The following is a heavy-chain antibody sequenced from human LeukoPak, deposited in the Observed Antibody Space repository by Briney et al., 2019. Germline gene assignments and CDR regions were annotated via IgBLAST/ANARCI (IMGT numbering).Heavy chain of an antibody. CDR1: GDSITSYY. CDR3: ARGLGWGATIFDY. Sequence: SETLSLTCTASGDSITSYYWTWIRQPPGKGLEWIGYMYHSGTTSNNPSLKSRVTISVDTSKNQFSLKVRSVTAADTAVYYCARGLGWGATIFDYWGQGALVTVSS. CDR2: MYHSGTT. D-gene: IGHD1-26*01. J-gene: IGHJ4*02. V-gene: IGHV4-59*01.